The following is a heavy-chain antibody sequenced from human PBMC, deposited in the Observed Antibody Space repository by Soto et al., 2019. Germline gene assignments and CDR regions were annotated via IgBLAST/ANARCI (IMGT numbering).Heavy chain of an antibody. Sequence: GGSLRLSCAASGFTFSSYGMHWVRQAPGKGLEWVAVIWYDGSNKYYADSVKGRFTISRDNSKNTLYLQINSLRAEDTAVYYCAKEGQPTTNYYYGMDGWGQGTTVTVSS. J-gene: IGHJ6*02. D-gene: IGHD1-26*01. V-gene: IGHV3-33*06. CDR3: AKEGQPTTNYYYGMDG. CDR1: GFTFSSYG. CDR2: IWYDGSNK.